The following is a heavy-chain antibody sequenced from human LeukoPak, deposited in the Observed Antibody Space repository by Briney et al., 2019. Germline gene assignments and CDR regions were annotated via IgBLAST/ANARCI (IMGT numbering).Heavy chain of an antibody. CDR2: ISGSGGST. CDR1: GFTFSSYA. J-gene: IGHJ4*02. V-gene: IGHV3-23*01. Sequence: GGSLRLSCAASGFTFSSYAMSWVRQAPGKRLEWVSAISGSGGSTYYADSVKGRFTISRDNSKNTLYLQMNSLRAEDTAVYYCAKTPYYGSGSSFDYWGQGTLVTVSS. D-gene: IGHD3-10*01. CDR3: AKTPYYGSGSSFDY.